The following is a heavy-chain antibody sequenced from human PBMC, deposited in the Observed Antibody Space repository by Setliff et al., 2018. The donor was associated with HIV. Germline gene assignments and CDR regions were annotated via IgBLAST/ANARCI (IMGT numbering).Heavy chain of an antibody. CDR3: ARGEPSILIEPAAFFDY. D-gene: IGHD2-2*01. J-gene: IGHJ4*02. Sequence: PGGSLRLSCAASGFTFRSYEMNWVRQAPGKGLEWVSYISRSGSTIHYADSVKGRFTISRDNAKNSLYLQVNSLRAEDTAVYYCARGEPSILIEPAAFFDYWGQGTLVTVSS. CDR1: GFTFRSYE. CDR2: ISRSGSTI. V-gene: IGHV3-48*03.